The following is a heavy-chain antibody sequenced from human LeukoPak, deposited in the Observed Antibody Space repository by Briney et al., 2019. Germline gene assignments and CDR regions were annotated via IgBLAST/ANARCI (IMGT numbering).Heavy chain of an antibody. J-gene: IGHJ4*02. Sequence: GGSLRLSCTASGFTFGNYALSWFRQAPGKGLEWVAFIRSKTYRGTTEYAASVKGRFTISRDDSKSIAYLQMNNLKTEDTAVYYCARANSFDSSGYYFDYWGQGTLVTVSS. CDR3: ARANSFDSSGYYFDY. CDR2: IRSKTYRGTT. CDR1: GFTFGNYA. D-gene: IGHD3-22*01. V-gene: IGHV3-49*03.